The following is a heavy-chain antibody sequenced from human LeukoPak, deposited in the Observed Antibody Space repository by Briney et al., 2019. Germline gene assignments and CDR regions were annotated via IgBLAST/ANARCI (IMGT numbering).Heavy chain of an antibody. CDR1: GYSFTTYW. CDR3: ARRYCTGISCPVDY. J-gene: IGHJ4*02. Sequence: GESLKISCKGSGYSFTTYWIGWVRQMSGKGLEWMGIIYPDDSDTRYSPSFQGQVTIPADKSISTAYLQWSSLKASDTAMYYCARRYCTGISCPVDYWGQGTLVTVSS. CDR2: IYPDDSDT. V-gene: IGHV5-51*01. D-gene: IGHD2-8*02.